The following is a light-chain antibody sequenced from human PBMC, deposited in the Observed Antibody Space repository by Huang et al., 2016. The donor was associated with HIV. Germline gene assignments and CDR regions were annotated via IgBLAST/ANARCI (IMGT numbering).Light chain of an antibody. CDR1: QSISSY. CDR2: ATS. V-gene: IGKV1-39*01. CDR3: QQTYTTPWT. Sequence: DIQMTQSPSSLSASVGGRITVACRASQSISSYLNWYQQRPGNAPKLLIYATSSLQSGVPSRFRGRGTGTTFILTISDLQPEDFATYYCQQTYTTPWTFGQGTKVEVK. J-gene: IGKJ1*01.